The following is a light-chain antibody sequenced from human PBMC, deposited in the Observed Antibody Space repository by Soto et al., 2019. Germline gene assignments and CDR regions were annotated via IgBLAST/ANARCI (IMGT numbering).Light chain of an antibody. V-gene: IGKV3-11*01. Sequence: EIVLTQSPATLSLSPGERATLSCRASQSVSSYLAWYQQKPGQAPRLLIYDASNRATGIPARFSGSGSGTGFTLTIGSLEPEDFAVYYWQQRNTFGPGTKVDIK. CDR3: QQRNT. CDR2: DAS. CDR1: QSVSSY. J-gene: IGKJ3*01.